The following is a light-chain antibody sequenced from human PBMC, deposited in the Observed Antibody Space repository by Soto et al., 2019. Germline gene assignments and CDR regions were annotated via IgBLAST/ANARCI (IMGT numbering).Light chain of an antibody. CDR1: QSVSSNY. CDR2: GAS. Sequence: EIVLTQSPGTLSLSPGKKATLSCRASQSVSSNYLAWYQQKPGQAPRPLIYGASSRAIGIPDRFSGSGSGTDFALTISRLEPEDFAVYYCQQYGSLPWTFGQGTKV. CDR3: QQYGSLPWT. J-gene: IGKJ1*01. V-gene: IGKV3-20*01.